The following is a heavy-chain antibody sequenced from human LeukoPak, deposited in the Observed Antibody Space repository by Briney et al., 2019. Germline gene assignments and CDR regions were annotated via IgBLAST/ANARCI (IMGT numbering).Heavy chain of an antibody. CDR1: GFTFSSYA. Sequence: AGGSLRLSCGVSGFTFSSYAMSWVRQAPGKGLEWVSAISGSGTDTFYANSVKGRFTISRDNPKNTLYLQMNSLRAEDTAVYYCAKGGGSSCYSPSDYWGQGTLVTVSS. CDR2: ISGSGTDT. D-gene: IGHD2-15*01. J-gene: IGHJ4*02. CDR3: AKGGGSSCYSPSDY. V-gene: IGHV3-23*01.